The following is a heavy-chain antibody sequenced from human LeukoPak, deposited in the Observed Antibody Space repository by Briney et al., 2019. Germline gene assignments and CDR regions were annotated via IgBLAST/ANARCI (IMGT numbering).Heavy chain of an antibody. D-gene: IGHD1-26*01. V-gene: IGHV5-51*01. CDR2: IYPTDSDT. J-gene: IGHJ3*02. CDR3: ARQGFSGNYQGDAFDI. Sequence: GESLKISCKGSGYRFTTYWIGWVRQMPGKGLEWMGIIYPTDSDTIYSPSFQGHVTISADRSLNTAYQQWSSLKASDTAMYYCARQGFSGNYQGDAFDIWGQGTMVTVYS. CDR1: GYRFTTYW.